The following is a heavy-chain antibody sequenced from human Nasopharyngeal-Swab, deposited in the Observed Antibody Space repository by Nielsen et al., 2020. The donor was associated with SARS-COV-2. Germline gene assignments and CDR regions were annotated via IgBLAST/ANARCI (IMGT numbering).Heavy chain of an antibody. CDR3: ARGHRSISMIVVVIATAHFYFDS. V-gene: IGHV4-34*01. Sequence: SETLSLTCAVYGGSFSGYYWSWIRKPQGKGLEWNEEINHSGTTSYTPSLKSRVTISSDTSKNQFSLKLSSVTAADTAVYYCARGHRSISMIVVVIATAHFYFDSWGRGTLVTVTS. D-gene: IGHD3-22*01. CDR2: INHSGTT. J-gene: IGHJ4*02. CDR1: GGSFSGYY.